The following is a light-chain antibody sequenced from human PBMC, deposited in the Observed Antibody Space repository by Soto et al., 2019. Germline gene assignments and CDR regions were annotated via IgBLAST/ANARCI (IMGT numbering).Light chain of an antibody. V-gene: IGKV1-5*01. CDR3: HQYNRWT. J-gene: IGKJ1*01. CDR2: DAS. CDR1: QSVSSR. Sequence: DIQMTQSPATLSVSVGDRATLTCRASQSVSSRVAWYQQKPAKALKLLIYDASTLESGVTSRFSGSGSGTEFTLSIRSLQPGDFATYYWHQYNRWTFGQGTQVDIK.